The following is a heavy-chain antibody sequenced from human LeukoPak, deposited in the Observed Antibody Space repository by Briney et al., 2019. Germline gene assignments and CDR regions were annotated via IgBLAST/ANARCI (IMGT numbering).Heavy chain of an antibody. CDR2: IYHSGST. CDR1: GYSISSGYY. Sequence: PSETLSLTCAVSGYSISSGYYWGWIRQPPGKGVEWIGSIYHSGSTYYNPSLKSRVTISVDTSKNQFSLKLSSVTAADTAVYYCAREREFWSGYPEFDPWGQGTLVTVSS. CDR3: AREREFWSGYPEFDP. D-gene: IGHD3-3*01. J-gene: IGHJ5*02. V-gene: IGHV4-38-2*02.